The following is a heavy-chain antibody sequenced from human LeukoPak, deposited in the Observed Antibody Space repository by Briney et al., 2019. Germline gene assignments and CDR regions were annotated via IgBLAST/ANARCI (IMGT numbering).Heavy chain of an antibody. V-gene: IGHV3-23*01. CDR1: GFSFSTSP. D-gene: IGHD5-24*01. CDR3: AKTHYNLLDV. CDR2: MNNGPGAT. Sequence: GGSLRLSCAASGFSFSTSPMSWVRQPPGKGLEWVSAMNNGPGATFYRDSVRGRFTISRDDSKSTLYLQMNSLRAEDTGTYYCAKTHYNLLDVWGQGTTVTVSS. J-gene: IGHJ6*02.